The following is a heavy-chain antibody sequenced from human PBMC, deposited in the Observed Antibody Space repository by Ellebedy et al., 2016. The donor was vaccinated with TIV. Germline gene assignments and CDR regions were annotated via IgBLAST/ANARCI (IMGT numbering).Heavy chain of an antibody. V-gene: IGHV4-30-4*01. CDR1: GGSISSGDYY. CDR3: ARHIKYCSGGSCATDRAGWFDP. CDR2: IYYSGST. D-gene: IGHD2-15*01. J-gene: IGHJ5*02. Sequence: MPSETLSLTCTVSGGSISSGDYYWSWIRQPPGKGLEWIGYIYYSGSTYYNPSLKSRVTISIDTSKNQFSLKLSSVTAADTAVYYCARHIKYCSGGSCATDRAGWFDPWGQGTLVTVSS.